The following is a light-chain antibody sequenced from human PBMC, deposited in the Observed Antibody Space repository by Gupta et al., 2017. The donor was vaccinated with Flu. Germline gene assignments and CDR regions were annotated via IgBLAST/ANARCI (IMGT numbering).Light chain of an antibody. CDR2: GAS. Sequence: EIVLTQSPGTLSLSPGARATLSCRASQSVSSSFLAWYQQKPGQAPRLLNYGASSRATCIPDRFSGSGSGTDFTLTISRLEPEDFAVYYCQQYGSSPPITCGQGTRLEIK. J-gene: IGKJ5*01. CDR1: QSVSSSF. V-gene: IGKV3-20*01. CDR3: QQYGSSPPIT.